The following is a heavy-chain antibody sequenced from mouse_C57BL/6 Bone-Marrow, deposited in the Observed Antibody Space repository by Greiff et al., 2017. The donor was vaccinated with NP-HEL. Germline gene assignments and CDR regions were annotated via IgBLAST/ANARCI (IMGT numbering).Heavy chain of an antibody. D-gene: IGHD1-1*01. Sequence: VQLKESGPELVKPGDSVKISCKASGYSFTGYFMNWVMQSPGKSLEWIGRINPYNGDTFYNQKFKSKATLTVDKSSSTAHMELRSLTSEDSAVYYCARITTVVAPFDYWGQGTTLTVSS. CDR1: GYSFTGYF. CDR3: ARITTVVAPFDY. V-gene: IGHV1-20*01. CDR2: INPYNGDT. J-gene: IGHJ2*01.